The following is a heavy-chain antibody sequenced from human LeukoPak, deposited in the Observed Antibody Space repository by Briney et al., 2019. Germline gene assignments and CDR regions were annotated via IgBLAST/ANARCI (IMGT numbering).Heavy chain of an antibody. CDR1: GFTFSTYS. Sequence: PGGSLRLSCAASGFTFSTYSMNWVRQAPGKGLEWVSSISSGSSFIYYADSVKGRFTISRDNAKNSLFLQMNSLRAEYTAVYYCARESSGYFYWGQGTLVTVSS. CDR3: ARESSGYFY. V-gene: IGHV3-21*01. J-gene: IGHJ4*02. D-gene: IGHD3-22*01. CDR2: ISSGSSFI.